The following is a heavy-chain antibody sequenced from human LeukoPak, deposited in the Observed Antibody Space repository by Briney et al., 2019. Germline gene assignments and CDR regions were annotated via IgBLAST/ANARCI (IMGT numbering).Heavy chain of an antibody. D-gene: IGHD3-22*01. J-gene: IGHJ4*02. CDR2: MFYSGST. CDR3: AAYDSSGYAFHY. V-gene: IGHV4-59*01. Sequence: SETLSLTCTVSGGSISSYYWSWIRQPPGKGLEWIGYMFYSGSTNYNPSLKSRVTISVDTPKNQFSLRLTSVTAADTAVYYCAAYDSSGYAFHYWGQGTLVTVSS. CDR1: GGSISSYY.